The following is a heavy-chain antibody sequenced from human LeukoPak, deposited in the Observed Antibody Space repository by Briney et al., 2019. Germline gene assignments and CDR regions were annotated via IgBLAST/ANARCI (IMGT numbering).Heavy chain of an antibody. V-gene: IGHV1-46*01. D-gene: IGHD3-10*01. CDR1: GYTFTSYY. CDR3: ARDFTMVRGVTRRSNWFDP. J-gene: IGHJ5*02. Sequence: ASLKVSCKASGYTFTSYYMHWVRQAPGQGLEWMGIINPSGGSTSYAQKFQGRVTMTGDMSTSTVYMELSSLRSEDTAVYYCARDFTMVRGVTRRSNWFDPWGQGTLVTVSS. CDR2: INPSGGST.